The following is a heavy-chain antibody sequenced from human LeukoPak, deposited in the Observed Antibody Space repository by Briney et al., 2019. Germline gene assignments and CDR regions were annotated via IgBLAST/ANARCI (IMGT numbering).Heavy chain of an antibody. CDR2: IIPIFGTA. D-gene: IGHD6-13*01. V-gene: IGHV1-69*06. Sequence: SVKVSCKASGGTFSSYAISWVRQAPGQGLEWMGGIIPIFGTANYAQKFEGRVTITADKSTSTAYMELSSLRSEDTAVYYCARSPIKDIAAASYYFDYWGQGTLVTVSS. CDR3: ARSPIKDIAAASYYFDY. J-gene: IGHJ4*02. CDR1: GGTFSSYA.